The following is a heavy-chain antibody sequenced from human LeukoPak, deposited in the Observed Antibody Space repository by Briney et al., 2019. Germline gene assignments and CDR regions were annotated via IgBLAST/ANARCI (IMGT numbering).Heavy chain of an antibody. D-gene: IGHD4-17*01. CDR3: ARDSLYGVVDY. V-gene: IGHV1-46*01. CDR1: GYTFTSYY. J-gene: IGHJ4*02. CDR2: INPSGGST. Sequence: ASVKVSCKTSGYTFTSYYIHWVRQAPGQGLKWMGIINPSGGSTNYAQKFQGRVTMTRDTSTSTVYMYLSSLRSEDTAVYYCARDSLYGVVDYWGQGTLVTVSS.